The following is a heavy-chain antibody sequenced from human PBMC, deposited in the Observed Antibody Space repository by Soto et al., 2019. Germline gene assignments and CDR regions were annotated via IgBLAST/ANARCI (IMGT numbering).Heavy chain of an antibody. D-gene: IGHD3-3*01. J-gene: IGHJ5*02. CDR3: ARRFSFDP. CDR1: GGSFSGYY. CDR2: INHSGST. Sequence: PSETLSLTCAVYGGSFSGYYWSWIRQPPGKGLEWIGEINHSGSTNYNPSLKSRVTISVDTSKNQFSLKLSSVTAADTAVYYCARRFSFDPWGQGTLVTVSS. V-gene: IGHV4-34*01.